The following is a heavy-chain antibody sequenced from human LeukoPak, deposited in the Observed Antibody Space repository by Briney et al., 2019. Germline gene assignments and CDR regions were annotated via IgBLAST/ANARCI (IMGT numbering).Heavy chain of an antibody. V-gene: IGHV1-69*01. CDR3: AGTKKSGGIYFDY. Sequence: SVKVSCKASGGTFSSYAISWVRQAPGQGLEWMGGIIPIFGTANYAQKFQGRVTITADESTSTAYMEPSSLRSEDTAVYYCAGTKKSGGIYFDYWGQGTLVTVSS. CDR1: GGTFSSYA. CDR2: IIPIFGTA. J-gene: IGHJ4*02. D-gene: IGHD6-25*01.